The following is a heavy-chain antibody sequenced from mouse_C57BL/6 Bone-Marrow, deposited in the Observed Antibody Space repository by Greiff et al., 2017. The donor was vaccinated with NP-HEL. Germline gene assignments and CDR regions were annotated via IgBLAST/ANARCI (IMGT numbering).Heavy chain of an antibody. D-gene: IGHD2-3*01. V-gene: IGHV1-64*01. CDR2: IHPNSGST. CDR1: GYTFTSYW. J-gene: IGHJ1*03. Sequence: QVQLKQPGAELVKPGASVKLSCKASGYTFTSYWMHWVKQRPGQGLEWIGMIHPNSGSTNYNEKFKSKATLTVDQSSSTAYMQLSSLTSEDSAVYYCARWLLFFWYFDVWGTGTTVTVSS. CDR3: ARWLLFFWYFDV.